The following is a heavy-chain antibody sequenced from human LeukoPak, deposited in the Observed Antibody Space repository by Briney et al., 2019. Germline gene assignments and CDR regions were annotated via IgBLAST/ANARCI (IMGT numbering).Heavy chain of an antibody. CDR3: ARVPYYYDSSGYYGYYFDY. CDR2: INPNSGGT. V-gene: IGHV1-2*02. CDR1: GYSFSSYW. D-gene: IGHD3-22*01. Sequence: GESLKISCKASGYSFSSYWIAWVRQAPGQGLEWMGWINPNSGGTNYAQKFQGRVTMTRDTSISTAYMELSRLRSDDTAVYYCARVPYYYDSSGYYGYYFDYWGQGTLVTVSS. J-gene: IGHJ4*02.